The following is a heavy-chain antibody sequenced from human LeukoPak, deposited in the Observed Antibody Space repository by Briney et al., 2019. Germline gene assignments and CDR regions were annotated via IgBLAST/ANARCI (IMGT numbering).Heavy chain of an antibody. CDR1: GFTFSHYW. D-gene: IGHD6-19*01. J-gene: IGHJ4*02. CDR2: MNPDGTVI. Sequence: GGSLRLSCGASGFTFSHYWMNWVRQTPGKGLVWVPGMNPDGTVITYADSVKGRFTISRDNAKNTLHLQMNSPRAEDTAVYYCATTDITVAGTFFDYWGQGTLVTVSS. V-gene: IGHV3-74*01. CDR3: ATTDITVAGTFFDY.